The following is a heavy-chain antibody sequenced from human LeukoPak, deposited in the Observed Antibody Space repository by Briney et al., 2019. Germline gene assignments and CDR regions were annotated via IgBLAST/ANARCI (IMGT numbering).Heavy chain of an antibody. D-gene: IGHD6-19*01. V-gene: IGHV1-24*01. Sequence: VASVKVSCKVSGYTLTELSMHWVRQAPGKGLEWMGGFDPEDGETIYAQKFQGRVTMTEDPSTDTAYMQLSSLRSEDTAVYYCATDFSFGSGWYWGFDPWGQGTLVTVSS. CDR2: FDPEDGET. J-gene: IGHJ5*02. CDR1: GYTLTELS. CDR3: ATDFSFGSGWYWGFDP.